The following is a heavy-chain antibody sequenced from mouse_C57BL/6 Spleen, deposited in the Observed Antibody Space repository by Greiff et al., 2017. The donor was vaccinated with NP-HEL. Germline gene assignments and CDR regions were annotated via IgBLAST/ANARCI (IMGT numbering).Heavy chain of an antibody. D-gene: IGHD3-3*01. J-gene: IGHJ2*01. V-gene: IGHV5-9-1*02. CDR2: ISRGGDYI. Sequence: EVKLVESGEGLVKPGGSLKLSCAASGFTFSSYAMSWVRQTPEKRLEWVAYISRGGDYIYYADTVKGRFTISRDNARNTLYLQMSSLKSEDTAMYYCTRLGQVLYYFDYWGQGTTLTVSS. CDR3: TRLGQVLYYFDY. CDR1: GFTFSSYA.